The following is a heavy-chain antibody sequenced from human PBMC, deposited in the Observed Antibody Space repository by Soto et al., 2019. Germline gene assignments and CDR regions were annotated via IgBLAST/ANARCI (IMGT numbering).Heavy chain of an antibody. CDR1: GFTFSSYW. D-gene: IGHD2-2*01. J-gene: IGHJ1*01. CDR3: GTHSTSRPLY. V-gene: IGHV3-7*01. Sequence: PGGSLRLSCAASGFTFSSYWMSWVRQAPGKGLEWVANIKEDGSEKSYVDSVKGRFTISRDNAKNSLFLQMTSLRVEDTAVYYCGTHSTSRPLYWGQGILVTVSS. CDR2: IKEDGSEK.